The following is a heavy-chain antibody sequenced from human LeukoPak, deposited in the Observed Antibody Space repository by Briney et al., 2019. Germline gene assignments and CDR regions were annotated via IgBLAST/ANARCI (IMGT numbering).Heavy chain of an antibody. J-gene: IGHJ4*02. V-gene: IGHV3-21*04. D-gene: IGHD7-27*01. CDR2: ISSSSSYI. CDR1: GFTFSSYS. Sequence: PGGSLRLCCAASGFTFSSYSMNWVRHAPGKGLEWVSSISSSSSYIYYADSVKGRFTIPRDNAKNSLYLQMNSLRAEDTAVYYCSMGTESLFYFDYWGQGTLVTVSS. CDR3: SMGTESLFYFDY.